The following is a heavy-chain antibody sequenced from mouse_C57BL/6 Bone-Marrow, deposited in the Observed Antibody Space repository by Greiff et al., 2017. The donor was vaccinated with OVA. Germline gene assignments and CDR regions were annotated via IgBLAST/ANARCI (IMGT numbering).Heavy chain of an antibody. Sequence: VQLQQSGPELVKPGASVKISCKASGYTFTDYYMNWVKQSHGKSLEWIGDINPNNGGTSYNQKFKGKATLTVDKSSSTAYMELRSLTSEDSAVYYCARRTYYKAFDYWGQGTTLTVSS. CDR1: GYTFTDYY. J-gene: IGHJ2*01. CDR3: ARRTYYKAFDY. D-gene: IGHD2-12*01. CDR2: INPNNGGT. V-gene: IGHV1-26*01.